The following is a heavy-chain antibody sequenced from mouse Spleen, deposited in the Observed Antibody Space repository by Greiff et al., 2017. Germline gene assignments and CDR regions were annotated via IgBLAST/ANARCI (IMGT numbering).Heavy chain of an antibody. D-gene: IGHD1-1*01. CDR2: IDPENGDT. J-gene: IGHJ3*01. V-gene: IGHV14-4*01. Sequence: EVKVEESGAELVRPGASVKLSCTASGFNIKDDYMHWVKQRPEQGLEWIGWIDPENGDTEYASKFQGKATITADTSSNTAYLQLSSLTSEDTAVYYCTTNYGSSYGAYWGQGTLVTVSA. CDR1: GFNIKDDY. CDR3: TTNYGSSYGAY.